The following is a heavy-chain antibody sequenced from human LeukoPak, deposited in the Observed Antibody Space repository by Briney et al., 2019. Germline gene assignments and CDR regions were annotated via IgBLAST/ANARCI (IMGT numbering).Heavy chain of an antibody. CDR2: VTSYNGDT. CDR3: AKDWHILTGRNCFDP. Sequence: ASVRVSCKASGYTFNNYGISWVRQAPGQGLEWMGWVTSYNGDTNYAQKFQGRVTMSTDTSTSTAYMELKSLRFDDTAIYYCAKDWHILTGRNCFDPWGQGTLVTVSS. V-gene: IGHV1-18*01. J-gene: IGHJ5*02. D-gene: IGHD3-9*01. CDR1: GYTFNNYG.